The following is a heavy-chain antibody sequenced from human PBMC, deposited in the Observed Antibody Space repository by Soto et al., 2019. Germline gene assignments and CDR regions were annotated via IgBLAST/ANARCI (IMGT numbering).Heavy chain of an antibody. CDR3: ARDHITIFGAARLRYYYYMGV. CDR2: ISAYNGNT. V-gene: IGHV1-18*01. J-gene: IGHJ6*03. CDR1: GYTFTSYG. Sequence: QVQLVQSGAEVKKPGASVKVSCKASGYTFTSYGISWVRQAPGQGLEWMGWISAYNGNTNYAQKLQGRVTMTTDTSTSTAYLELRSLRSDDTAVYYCARDHITIFGAARLRYYYYMGVWGNGTTVTVSS. D-gene: IGHD3-3*01.